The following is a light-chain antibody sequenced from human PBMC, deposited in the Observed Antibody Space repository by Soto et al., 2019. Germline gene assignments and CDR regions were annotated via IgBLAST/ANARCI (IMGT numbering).Light chain of an antibody. CDR1: SSDVGGYKY. CDR2: EVS. CDR3: SSYAGSKNLL. J-gene: IGLJ2*01. V-gene: IGLV2-8*01. Sequence: QSALTQPPSASGSPGQSVTISCTGTSSDVGGYKYVSWYQQHPGKAPKLMIYEVSKRPSGVPDRFSGSKSGNTASLTVSGLQAEDEADYYCSSYAGSKNLLFGGGTKLTVL.